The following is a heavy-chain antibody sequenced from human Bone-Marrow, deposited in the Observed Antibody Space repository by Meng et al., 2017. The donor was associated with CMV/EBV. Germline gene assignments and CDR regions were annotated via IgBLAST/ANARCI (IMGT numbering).Heavy chain of an antibody. Sequence: GGSLRLSCAASAFTFSSYAMSWVRQAPGKGLEWISYISSSGTTIYYADSVKGRFTISRDNAKNSLYLQMNSLTAEDTALYYCARARIAVAGIGRFDPWGQGTLVTVSS. CDR1: AFTFSSYA. CDR2: ISSSGTTI. V-gene: IGHV3-48*04. J-gene: IGHJ5*02. D-gene: IGHD6-19*01. CDR3: ARARIAVAGIGRFDP.